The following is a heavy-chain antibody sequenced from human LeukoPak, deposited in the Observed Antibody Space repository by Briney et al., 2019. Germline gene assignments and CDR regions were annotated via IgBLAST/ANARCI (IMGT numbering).Heavy chain of an antibody. D-gene: IGHD1-1*01. Sequence: SETLSLTCAVYGASLTDYYWSWIRQPPGKGLEWIGELDHIGVTKYNPSLKGRVTVSRDTSNNQFSLDLTSVTAADTAVYYCATASQLGSYNCCDPWGQGTLVSVSS. J-gene: IGHJ5*02. CDR2: LDHIGVT. CDR3: ATASQLGSYNCCDP. CDR1: GASLTDYY. V-gene: IGHV4-34*01.